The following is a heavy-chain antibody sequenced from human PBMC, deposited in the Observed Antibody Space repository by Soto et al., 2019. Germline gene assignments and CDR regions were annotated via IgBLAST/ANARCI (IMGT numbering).Heavy chain of an antibody. V-gene: IGHV6-1*01. D-gene: IGHD2-15*01. J-gene: IGHJ3*02. CDR1: GDSVSSNSAA. CDR2: TYYRSKWYN. CDR3: ARRLCGGSCYSHSFDAFDI. Sequence: KQSQTLSLTCAISGDSVSSNSAAWNWIRQSPSRGLEWLGRTYYRSKWYNDYAVSVKSRITINPDTSKNQFSLQLNSVTPEDTAVYYCARRLCGGSCYSHSFDAFDIWGQGTMVTVSS.